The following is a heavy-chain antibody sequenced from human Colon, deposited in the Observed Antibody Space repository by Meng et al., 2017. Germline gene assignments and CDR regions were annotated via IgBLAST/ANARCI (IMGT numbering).Heavy chain of an antibody. CDR2: IYSGGIS. Sequence: QVQLQESGPRLVKPSQTLSITCTVSGDSVSSNSYYWTWIRQHPGTGLEWIGYIYSGGISHYNPSLKSRITMSIDTSKNQFSLQLTSVTAADTAIYYCARDPLAVGPTDRGLDSWGQGTLVTVSS. V-gene: IGHV4-31*03. CDR1: GDSVSSNSYY. CDR3: ARDPLAVGPTDRGLDS. J-gene: IGHJ4*02. D-gene: IGHD1-26*01.